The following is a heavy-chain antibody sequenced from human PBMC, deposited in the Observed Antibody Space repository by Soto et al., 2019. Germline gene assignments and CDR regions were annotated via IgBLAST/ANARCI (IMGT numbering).Heavy chain of an antibody. V-gene: IGHV1-2*04. J-gene: IGHJ4*02. D-gene: IGHD3-10*01. CDR3: ERGSRGHGEVQYYFDY. CDR2: INPNSGGT. CDR1: GYTFTGYY. Sequence: ASVKVSCKASGYTFTGYYMHWVRQAPGQGLEWMGWINPNSGGTNYAQKFQGWVTMTRDTSISTAYMELSRLRSDDTAVYYCERGSRGHGEVQYYFDYWGQGTLVTVSS.